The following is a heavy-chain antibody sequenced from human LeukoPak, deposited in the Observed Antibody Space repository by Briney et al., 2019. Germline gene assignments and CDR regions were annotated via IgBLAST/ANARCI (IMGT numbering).Heavy chain of an antibody. V-gene: IGHV3-30*02. J-gene: IGHJ6*03. Sequence: GGSLRLSCAASGFTFSSYGMHWVRQAPGKGLEWVAFIRYDGTNKYYADSVKGRFTISRDNAKNSLYLHMNSLRAEDTAVYYCARGRAYYYDSSGYSNYYYYMDVWGKGTTVTVSS. CDR2: IRYDGTNK. D-gene: IGHD3-22*01. CDR3: ARGRAYYYDSSGYSNYYYYMDV. CDR1: GFTFSSYG.